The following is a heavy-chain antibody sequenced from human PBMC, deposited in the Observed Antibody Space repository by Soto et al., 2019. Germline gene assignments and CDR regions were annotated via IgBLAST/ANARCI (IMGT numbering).Heavy chain of an antibody. CDR3: ARDRGSSGMFELDV. D-gene: IGHD6-19*01. CDR2: IRHTTSAT. CDR1: QFPFDVYS. V-gene: IGHV3-48*02. J-gene: IGHJ3*01. Sequence: GGSLRLSCVASQFPFDVYSMHWVRQAPGKGLEWVSYIRHTTSATFYADAVKGRFTISRDNRKNSLFLQMNSLRDDDTGVYSCARDRGSSGMFELDVWGPGTLVTVSS.